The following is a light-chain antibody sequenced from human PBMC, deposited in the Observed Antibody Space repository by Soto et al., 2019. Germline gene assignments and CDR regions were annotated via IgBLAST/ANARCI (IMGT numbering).Light chain of an antibody. V-gene: IGLV2-14*01. CDR2: EVS. J-gene: IGLJ2*01. CDR1: SNDVGGYNY. CDR3: SSYTGSSTLV. Sequence: QSVLTQPASVSGSPGQSITISCTGTSNDVGGYNYVSWYQQYPGKAPKLMIYEVSNRPSGVSNRFSGSKSGNTASLTISGLQAEDEADYYCSSYTGSSTLVFGGGTKVTVL.